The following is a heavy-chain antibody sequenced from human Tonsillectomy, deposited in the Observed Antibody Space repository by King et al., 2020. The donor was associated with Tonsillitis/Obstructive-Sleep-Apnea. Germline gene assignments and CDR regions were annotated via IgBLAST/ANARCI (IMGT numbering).Heavy chain of an antibody. V-gene: IGHV3-7*04. Sequence: VQLVESGGGLVQPGGSLRLSCAGSGFTFTTYWMTWVRQAPGKGLEWVANIKRDGSEKNYVDSVKGRFTISRDNAKNSLYLQMNSLRAEDTAVYYCARVLPYCSGGSCYDRFDYWGQGTLVTVFS. CDR2: IKRDGSEK. J-gene: IGHJ4*02. CDR3: ARVLPYCSGGSCYDRFDY. CDR1: GFTFTTYW. D-gene: IGHD2-15*01.